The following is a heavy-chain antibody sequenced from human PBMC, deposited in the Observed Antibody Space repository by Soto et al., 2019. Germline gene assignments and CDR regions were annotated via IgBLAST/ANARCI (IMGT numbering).Heavy chain of an antibody. J-gene: IGHJ5*02. CDR3: ASGRGSMFDP. CDR1: RYSFPTYA. CDR2: INTVNGNT. D-gene: IGHD3-16*01. Sequence: QVQLVQSGAEVKKPGASVKVSCKASRYSFPTYAIHWVRQAPGQRLQWMGWINTVNGNTHYSQKFQGRVTITRDPSASTVYMELSSLKSEDTAFYYCASGRGSMFDPWGQGTLVTVSS. V-gene: IGHV1-3*04.